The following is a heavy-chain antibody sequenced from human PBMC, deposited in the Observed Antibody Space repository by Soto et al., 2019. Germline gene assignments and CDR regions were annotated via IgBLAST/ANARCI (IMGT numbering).Heavy chain of an antibody. Sequence: QVQLVESGGGVVQPGSSLSLSWAASGFTFSSYAMHWVRQAPGKGLGWGAVISYDGSNKYYADSVKGRFTISRDNSKNTLYLQMNSLRAEDTAVYYCAREYYYDSSGYWDGDYWGQGTLVTVSS. CDR1: GFTFSSYA. V-gene: IGHV3-30-3*01. CDR2: ISYDGSNK. D-gene: IGHD3-22*01. J-gene: IGHJ4*02. CDR3: AREYYYDSSGYWDGDY.